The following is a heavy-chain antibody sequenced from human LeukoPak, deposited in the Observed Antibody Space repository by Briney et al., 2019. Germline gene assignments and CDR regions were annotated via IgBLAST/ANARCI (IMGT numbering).Heavy chain of an antibody. J-gene: IGHJ4*02. Sequence: SETLSLTCTVSGGSISSSSYYWGWIRQPPGKGLEWIGSIYYSGSTYYNPSLKSRVTISVDTSKNQFSLKLSSVTAADTAVYYCANYYDSSGYYPKYYSDYWGQGTLVTVSS. CDR3: ANYYDSSGYYPKYYSDY. CDR2: IYYSGST. CDR1: GGSISSSSYY. D-gene: IGHD3-22*01. V-gene: IGHV4-39*01.